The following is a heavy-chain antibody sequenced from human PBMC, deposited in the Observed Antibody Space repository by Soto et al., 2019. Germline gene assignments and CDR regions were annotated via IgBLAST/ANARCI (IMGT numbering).Heavy chain of an antibody. CDR1: GFTFSDYY. D-gene: IGHD1-1*01. J-gene: IGHJ4*02. CDR2: INTLSSAI. CDR3: ARRSPWQLRHLES. Sequence: PGGALRLSCAGSGFTFSDYYMTWIRQAPGKGLEWVSYINTLSSAIYYADSVKGRFTISRDNAKNSLYLQMNSLRAEDTAVYYCARRSPWQLRHLESWGRGTLVTVS. V-gene: IGHV3-11*01.